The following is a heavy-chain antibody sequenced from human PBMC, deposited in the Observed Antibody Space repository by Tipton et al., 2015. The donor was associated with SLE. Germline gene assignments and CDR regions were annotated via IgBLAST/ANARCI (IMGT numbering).Heavy chain of an antibody. Sequence: LRLSCTVSGGSISTTTNYWGWIRQPPGKGLEWIGEMNHSGSTNYNPSLKSRVSFSIDTSKHQFSLKLNSVTAADTAVYYCARRHYSGPFDSWGQGTLVTVSS. D-gene: IGHD5-12*01. CDR2: MNHSGST. V-gene: IGHV4-39*07. CDR3: ARRHYSGPFDS. J-gene: IGHJ4*02. CDR1: GGSISTTTNY.